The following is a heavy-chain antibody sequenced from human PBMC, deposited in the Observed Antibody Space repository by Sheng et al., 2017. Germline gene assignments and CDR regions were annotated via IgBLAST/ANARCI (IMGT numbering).Heavy chain of an antibody. J-gene: IGHJ4*02. CDR2: INPYNGNT. Sequence: QVQLVQSGAEVKKPGTSVKVSCKASGYTFNNNDMSWVRQAPGQGLEWMGRINPYNGNTDYAQNLQGRVTMTTDTSTTTAYMELRSLGSDDTAVYYCVASILRSGWYIDYWGQGTLV. D-gene: IGHD6-19*01. CDR3: VASILRSGWYIDY. V-gene: IGHV1-18*01. CDR1: GYTFNNND.